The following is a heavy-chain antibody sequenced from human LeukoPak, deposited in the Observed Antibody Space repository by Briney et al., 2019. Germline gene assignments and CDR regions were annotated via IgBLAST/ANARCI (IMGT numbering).Heavy chain of an antibody. Sequence: SETLSLTCAVYGGSFSGYYWSWIRQPPGKGLEWIGEINHSGSTNYNPSLKSRVTISVDTSKNQFSLKLSSVTAADTAVYYCARDLKYYDSSGYYYYYYYYYMDVWGKGTTVTISS. D-gene: IGHD3-22*01. J-gene: IGHJ6*03. V-gene: IGHV4-34*01. CDR2: INHSGST. CDR1: GGSFSGYY. CDR3: ARDLKYYDSSGYYYYYYYYYMDV.